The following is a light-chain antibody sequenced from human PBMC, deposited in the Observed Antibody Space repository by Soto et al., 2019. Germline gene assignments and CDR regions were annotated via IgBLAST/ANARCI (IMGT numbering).Light chain of an antibody. V-gene: IGKV3-20*01. Sequence: EIVLTQSPATLSLSPGERATLSCGASQSVSSSHLAWYQQKPGQTPRLLIYGASSRATGIPDRFSGSGSGTDFTLTISRLEPEDFAMYYCQQYVALPPTFGQGTKVDIK. CDR2: GAS. CDR3: QQYVALPPT. CDR1: QSVSSSH. J-gene: IGKJ1*01.